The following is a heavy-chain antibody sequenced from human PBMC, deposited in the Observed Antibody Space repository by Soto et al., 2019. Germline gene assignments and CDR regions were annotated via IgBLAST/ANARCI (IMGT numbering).Heavy chain of an antibody. D-gene: IGHD1-7*01. V-gene: IGHV2-70*04. CDR3: ARHTNWNYGYFDY. CDR2: IDWDDDK. CDR1: GFSLSTRGMR. Sequence: SGPTLVNPTQTLTLTCTFSGFSLSTRGMRVSWIRQPPGKALEWLARIDWDDDKFYSTSLKTRLTISKDTSKNQVVLTMTNLDPVDTATYFCARHTNWNYGYFDYWGQGTLVTVSS. J-gene: IGHJ4*02.